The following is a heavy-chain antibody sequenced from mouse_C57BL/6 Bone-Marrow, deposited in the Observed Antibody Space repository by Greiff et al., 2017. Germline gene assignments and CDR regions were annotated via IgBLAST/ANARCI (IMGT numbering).Heavy chain of an antibody. V-gene: IGHV1-26*01. Sequence: EVQLQQSGPELVKPGASVKISCKASGYTFTDYYMNWVKQSHGKSLEWIGDINPNNGGTSYNQKFKGKATLTVDKSSSTAYMELRSLTSEDSAVYYCARLVWHLDYWGQGTTLTVSS. J-gene: IGHJ2*01. D-gene: IGHD2-10*02. CDR3: ARLVWHLDY. CDR2: INPNNGGT. CDR1: GYTFTDYY.